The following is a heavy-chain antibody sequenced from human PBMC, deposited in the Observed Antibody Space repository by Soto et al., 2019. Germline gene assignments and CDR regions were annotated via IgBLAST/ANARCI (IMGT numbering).Heavy chain of an antibody. D-gene: IGHD3-16*02. J-gene: IGHJ5*02. CDR2: IFYGGTI. Sequence: SETLSLTCSVSGASVTGSSFFWGWIRQPPGKGLEWIGSIFYGGTIYQTPSLKSRVAMSVDRSKNHFSLTLSSVTAADTAMYYCARGHRYYDYVWGNYRYISRFDPWGQGIQVTVSS. CDR3: ARGHRYYDYVWGNYRYISRFDP. V-gene: IGHV4-39*02. CDR1: GASVTGSSFF.